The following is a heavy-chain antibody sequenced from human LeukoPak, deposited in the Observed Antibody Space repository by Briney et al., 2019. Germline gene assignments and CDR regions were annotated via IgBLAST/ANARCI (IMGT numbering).Heavy chain of an antibody. J-gene: IGHJ4*02. CDR2: FYFGGST. V-gene: IGHV4-39*02. CDR3: ATPNGFSYGFFDS. CDR1: GGSFTSSHSY. D-gene: IGHD5-18*01. Sequence: SETLSLTCTVSGGSFTSSHSYWGWIRQSPGKGLEWIVSFYFGGSTYYNPSLKSRVSICLDTSKNHFFLNLTSVTAADTAVYYCATPNGFSYGFFDSWGQGILVTVSS.